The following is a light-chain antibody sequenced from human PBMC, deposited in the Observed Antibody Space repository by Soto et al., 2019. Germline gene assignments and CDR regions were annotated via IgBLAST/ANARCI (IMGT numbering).Light chain of an antibody. CDR1: QSVGNSF. CDR2: DTS. V-gene: IGKV3-20*01. Sequence: VMTQSPVTLSLSPGGRAPLSCRASQSVGNSFVAWYQQKPGQPPRLLIYDTSKRATGIPDRFSGSVSGTDFTLSISRVEPEDFAVFYCQQYGTSEIIFGQGTRLEIK. J-gene: IGKJ5*01. CDR3: QQYGTSEII.